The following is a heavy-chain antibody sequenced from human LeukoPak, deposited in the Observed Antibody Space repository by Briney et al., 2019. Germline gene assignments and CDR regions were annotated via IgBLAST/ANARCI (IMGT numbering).Heavy chain of an antibody. CDR1: GFTVTTDH. Sequence: PGGSLRLSCAASGFTVTTDHMSWVRQAAGKGLECVSVIYSAGSTSHADSVKGRFTISRDNSKNTVHLQMNSLRAEDTAVYYCARVWELSFDYWDQGTLVTVSS. V-gene: IGHV3-53*01. J-gene: IGHJ4*02. D-gene: IGHD1-26*01. CDR2: IYSAGST. CDR3: ARVWELSFDY.